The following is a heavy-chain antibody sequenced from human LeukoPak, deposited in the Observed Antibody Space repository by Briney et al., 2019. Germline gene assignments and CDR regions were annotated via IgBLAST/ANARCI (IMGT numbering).Heavy chain of an antibody. Sequence: GASVKVSCMASGYIFTGYYMHWVRQAPGQGLEWMGWINPNSGATNYAQKFQGRVTMTRDTSITTAYMELSRLRSDDTAVYYCARSAPTLTYDILTGYLGYWGQGTLVTVSS. D-gene: IGHD3-9*01. V-gene: IGHV1-2*02. J-gene: IGHJ4*02. CDR3: ARSAPTLTYDILTGYLGY. CDR2: INPNSGAT. CDR1: GYIFTGYY.